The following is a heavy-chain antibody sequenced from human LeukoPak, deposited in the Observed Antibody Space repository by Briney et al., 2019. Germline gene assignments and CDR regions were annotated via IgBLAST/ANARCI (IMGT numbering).Heavy chain of an antibody. CDR3: ATLYGIAAAGTNAFDI. CDR1: GYTLTELS. D-gene: IGHD6-13*01. Sequence: GASVKVSCKVSGYTLTELSMHWVRQALGKGLEWMGGFDPEDGETIYAQKFQGRVTMTEDTSTDTAYMELSSLRSEDTAVYYCATLYGIAAAGTNAFDIWGQGTMVTVSS. CDR2: FDPEDGET. V-gene: IGHV1-24*01. J-gene: IGHJ3*02.